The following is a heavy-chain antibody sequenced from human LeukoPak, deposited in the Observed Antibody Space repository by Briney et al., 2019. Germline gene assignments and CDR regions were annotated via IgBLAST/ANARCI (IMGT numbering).Heavy chain of an antibody. V-gene: IGHV3-7*01. CDR1: GFTFSRYW. Sequence: GGSLRLSCAVSGFTFSRYWMSWVRQAPGKGLEWVANIKQDGSEKNYVDSVKGRFTISRDNAKNSEYLQMNSLRVEDTAVYYCARDQVLHEGINWGWRAFDIWGQGTMVTVSS. CDR3: ARDQVLHEGINWGWRAFDI. J-gene: IGHJ3*02. D-gene: IGHD7-27*01. CDR2: IKQDGSEK.